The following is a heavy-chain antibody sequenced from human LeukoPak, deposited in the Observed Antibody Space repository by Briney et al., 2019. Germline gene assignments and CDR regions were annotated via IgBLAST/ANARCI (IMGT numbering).Heavy chain of an antibody. J-gene: IGHJ4*02. D-gene: IGHD3-10*01. CDR1: GFTFSYYG. V-gene: IGHV3-48*01. CDR3: ARDRMVRGVSHDY. Sequence: GGSLRLSCAASGFTFSYYGMNWVRQAPGKGLEWVSGVTGSGTSTYYADSVKGRFTISRDNAKNSLYLQMNSLRAEDTAVYYCARDRMVRGVSHDYWGQGTLVTVSS. CDR2: VTGSGTST.